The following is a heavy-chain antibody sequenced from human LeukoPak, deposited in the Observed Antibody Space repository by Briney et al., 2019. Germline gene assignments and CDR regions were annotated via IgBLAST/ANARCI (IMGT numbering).Heavy chain of an antibody. V-gene: IGHV1-69*13. CDR3: ASAPRYSGSYYTRFFDY. Sequence: AVNVSCKASGGTLSSYAISWVRQAPRQGLEWVGGHIPIFGTANYAQKFQGRVTITADESTSTAYMELSSLRSEATAVYYCASAPRYSGSYYTRFFDYWGQGPLVTVSS. CDR2: HIPIFGTA. J-gene: IGHJ4*02. CDR1: GGTLSSYA. D-gene: IGHD1-26*01.